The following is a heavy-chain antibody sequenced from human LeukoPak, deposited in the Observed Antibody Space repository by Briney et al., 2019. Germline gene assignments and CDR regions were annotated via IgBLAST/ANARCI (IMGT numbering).Heavy chain of an antibody. Sequence: PGGSLRLSCAASGFTFSSYWMTWVRQAPGKGLEWVAYMNQDGSQKYYVDSVKGRFTISRDNAKSSLYLQVSSLRAEDTAVYYCARNIAAAGTSFDPWGQGTLVTVAS. CDR1: GFTFSSYW. CDR3: ARNIAAAGTSFDP. J-gene: IGHJ5*02. D-gene: IGHD6-13*01. V-gene: IGHV3-7*01. CDR2: MNQDGSQK.